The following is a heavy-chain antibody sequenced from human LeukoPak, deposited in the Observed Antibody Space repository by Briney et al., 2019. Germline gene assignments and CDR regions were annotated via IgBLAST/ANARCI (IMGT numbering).Heavy chain of an antibody. CDR2: LVYDERS. D-gene: IGHD2-21*01. Sequence: GGSLRLSCAASGFPFSSYGMHWVRQAPGKGLEWVARLVYDERSDYADSVKGRLSISRDNSKNTLFLDMSNLRVDDTAVYYCARDLSAAYDFWGQGVLVTVSS. CDR3: ARDLSAAYDF. V-gene: IGHV3-33*01. CDR1: GFPFSSYG. J-gene: IGHJ4*02.